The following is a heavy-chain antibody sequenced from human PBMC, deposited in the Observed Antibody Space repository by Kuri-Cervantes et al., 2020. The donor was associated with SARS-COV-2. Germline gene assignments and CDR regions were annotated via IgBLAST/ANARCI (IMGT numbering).Heavy chain of an antibody. Sequence: GSLRLSCTVSGGSISSSSYYWGWIRQPPGKGLEWIGSIYYSGSTNYNPSLKSRVTISVDTSKNQFSLKLSSVTAADTAVYYCARDKGTYKKSYYYYYYKDVWGKGTTVTVSS. CDR1: GGSISSSSYY. V-gene: IGHV4-39*07. J-gene: IGHJ6*03. CDR3: ARDKGTYKKSYYYYYYKDV. D-gene: IGHD1-14*01. CDR2: IYYSGST.